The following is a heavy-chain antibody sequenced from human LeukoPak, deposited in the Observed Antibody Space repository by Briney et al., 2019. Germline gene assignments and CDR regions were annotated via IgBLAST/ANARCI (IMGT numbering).Heavy chain of an antibody. CDR1: GFTFNSYV. CDR3: ARERGWTHYFDY. Sequence: GGSLRLSCAASGFTFNSYVMNWVRQARGKGLEWVSSISSRSSSISYAGAVRGRFTISRGSANLYLHMSSLRVDDTGVYYCARERGWTHYFDYWGQGTLVTVSS. J-gene: IGHJ4*02. D-gene: IGHD5-18*01. V-gene: IGHV3-21*01. CDR2: ISSRSSSI.